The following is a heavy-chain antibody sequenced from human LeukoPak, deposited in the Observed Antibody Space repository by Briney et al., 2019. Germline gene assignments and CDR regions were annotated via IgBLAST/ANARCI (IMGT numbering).Heavy chain of an antibody. Sequence: GGSLRLSCAASGLTVSSNYMTWVRQAPGKGLEWVSVIYSGGSTYYADSVKGRFTISRDNSKNTLYLQMNSLRPEDTAMYYCARDRSGSYDYWGQVTLVTVSS. D-gene: IGHD1-26*01. CDR1: GLTVSSNY. CDR2: IYSGGST. CDR3: ARDRSGSYDY. J-gene: IGHJ4*02. V-gene: IGHV3-53*01.